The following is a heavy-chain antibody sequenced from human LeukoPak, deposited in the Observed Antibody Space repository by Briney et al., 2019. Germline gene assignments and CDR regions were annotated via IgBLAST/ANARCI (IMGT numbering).Heavy chain of an antibody. J-gene: IGHJ3*02. CDR2: INTGGSTT. D-gene: IGHD6-25*01. V-gene: IGHV3-48*01. CDR1: GFTFSTYA. Sequence: PGGSLRLSCAASGFTFSTYAVNWVRQAPGKGLEWISYINTGGSTTYYADSVKGRFTISRDTAENSVYLQMESLRAEDTAVYYCARDPRDSGTYPWDAFDIWGQGTRVTVFS. CDR3: ARDPRDSGTYPWDAFDI.